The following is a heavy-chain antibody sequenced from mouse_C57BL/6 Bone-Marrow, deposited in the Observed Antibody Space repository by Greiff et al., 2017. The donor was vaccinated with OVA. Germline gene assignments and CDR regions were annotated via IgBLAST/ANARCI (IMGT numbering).Heavy chain of an antibody. D-gene: IGHD4-1*01. CDR1: GYSFTGYY. V-gene: IGHV1-42*01. Sequence: EVQLQQSGPELVKPGASVKISCKASGYSFTGYYMNWVKQSPEKSLEWIGEINPSTGGTTYNQKFKAKATLNVDKSSSTAYMQLKSLTSEASAVYYCARGGTSPFAYWGQGTLVTVSA. J-gene: IGHJ3*01. CDR2: INPSTGGT. CDR3: ARGGTSPFAY.